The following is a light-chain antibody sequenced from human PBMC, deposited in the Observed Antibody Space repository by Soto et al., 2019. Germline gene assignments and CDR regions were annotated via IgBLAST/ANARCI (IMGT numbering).Light chain of an antibody. CDR1: QSISSSF. CDR3: QQYDNSPIT. V-gene: IGKV3-20*01. CDR2: GAS. Sequence: EIVLTQSAGILSLYPGERASLSCGASQSISSSFLAWYQQKPGQAPRLLIYGASSRATGIPDRFSGTGSETGFTLTISRLEPEDFAVYYCQQYDNSPITFGQGTRLEIK. J-gene: IGKJ5*01.